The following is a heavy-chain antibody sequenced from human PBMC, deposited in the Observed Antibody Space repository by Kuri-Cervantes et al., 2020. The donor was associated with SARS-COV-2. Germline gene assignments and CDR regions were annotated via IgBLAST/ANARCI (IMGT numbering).Heavy chain of an antibody. D-gene: IGHD3-22*01. Sequence: GGSLRLSCAACGFTFSSYDMHWVRQATGKGLEWVSAIGTAGDTYYPGSVKGQFTISRDNAKNSLYLQMNSLRAEDTAVYYCARGYYDSSGYYPLFDYWGQGTLVTVSS. V-gene: IGHV3-13*03. CDR3: ARGYYDSSGYYPLFDY. CDR2: IGTAGDT. CDR1: GFTFSSYD. J-gene: IGHJ4*02.